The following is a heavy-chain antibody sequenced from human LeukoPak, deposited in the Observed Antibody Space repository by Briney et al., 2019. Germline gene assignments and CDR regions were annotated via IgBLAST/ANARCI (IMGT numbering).Heavy chain of an antibody. CDR1: GGSISSYY. J-gene: IGHJ4*02. CDR2: IYHSGST. Sequence: SETLSLTCTVSGGSISSYYWSWIRQPPGKGLEWIGYIYHSGSTYYNPSLKSRVTISVDRSKNQFSLKLSSVTAADTAVYYCARDSSWYSSGVFDYWGQGTLVTVSS. CDR3: ARDSSWYSSGVFDY. D-gene: IGHD6-13*01. V-gene: IGHV4-59*12.